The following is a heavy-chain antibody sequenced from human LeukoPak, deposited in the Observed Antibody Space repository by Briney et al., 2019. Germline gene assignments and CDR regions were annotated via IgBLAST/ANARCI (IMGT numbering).Heavy chain of an antibody. CDR2: IIPILGIA. V-gene: IGHV1-69*02. J-gene: IGHJ4*02. CDR1: GYTFSGSF. Sequence: GASVKVSCTAPGYTFSGSFMHWVRQAPGQGLEWMGRIIPILGIANYAQKFQGRVTMTEDTSTDTAYMELSSLRSEDTAVYYCATLVGHDILTGLDYWGQGTLVTVSS. D-gene: IGHD3-9*01. CDR3: ATLVGHDILTGLDY.